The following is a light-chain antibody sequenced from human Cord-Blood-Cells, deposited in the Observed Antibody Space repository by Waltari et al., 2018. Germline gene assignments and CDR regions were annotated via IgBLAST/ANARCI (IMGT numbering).Light chain of an antibody. Sequence: DIQMTQSPSSLSASVGDRVTITCRASQSISSYLNWYQQKPGKAPKLLIYAASSLQSGVPSRFSGIGSGTDFTLTISSLQPEDFATYYCEQSYSTPYSFVQGTKLEIK. CDR1: QSISSY. V-gene: IGKV1-39*01. CDR2: AAS. J-gene: IGKJ2*03. CDR3: EQSYSTPYS.